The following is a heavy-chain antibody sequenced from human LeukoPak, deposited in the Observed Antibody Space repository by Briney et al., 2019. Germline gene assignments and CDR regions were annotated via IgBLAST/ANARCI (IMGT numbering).Heavy chain of an antibody. V-gene: IGHV1-8*03. CDR1: GYTFTRYD. CDR3: ARVDGSVDY. Sequence: APVKVSCKASGYTFTRYDINWVRQATGQGLEWMGWINTKSGMTGHAQKFQGRITITKDTSISTVYMELSSLSSEDTAVYFCARVDGSVDYWGQGTLVTASS. CDR2: INTKSGMT. D-gene: IGHD3-22*01. J-gene: IGHJ4*02.